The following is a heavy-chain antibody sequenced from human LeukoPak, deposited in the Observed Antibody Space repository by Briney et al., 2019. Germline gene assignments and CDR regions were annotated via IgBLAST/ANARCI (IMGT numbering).Heavy chain of an antibody. V-gene: IGHV5-51*01. D-gene: IGHD3-10*01. CDR2: IYPGDSER. Sequence: GESLKISCKGSEYDFTKYWIAWVRQLPGKGLEWMGIIYPGDSERKYSPSLQGQVTISADKSISTAYLQWGSLTASDTAMYYCARLSSVRGVGGAYNWFDPWGQGTLVTVSS. CDR3: ARLSSVRGVGGAYNWFDP. J-gene: IGHJ5*02. CDR1: EYDFTKYW.